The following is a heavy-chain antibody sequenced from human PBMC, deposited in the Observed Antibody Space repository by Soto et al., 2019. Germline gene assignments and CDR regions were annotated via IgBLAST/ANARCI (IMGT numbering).Heavy chain of an antibody. D-gene: IGHD2-8*02. CDR3: AKDGEDCTGGTCSYFFEY. CDR1: GYTFSGYY. Sequence: QVQLMQSGAEVKKPGASVKVSCKASGYTFSGYYMHWVRQAPGQGLEWMGWVNPQTGATNFAQKFDGRVTMTSDTSISTAYMELTSLTPNDTAVYFCAKDGEDCTGGTCSYFFEYWGQGARVTVS. V-gene: IGHV1-2*02. CDR2: VNPQTGAT. J-gene: IGHJ4*02.